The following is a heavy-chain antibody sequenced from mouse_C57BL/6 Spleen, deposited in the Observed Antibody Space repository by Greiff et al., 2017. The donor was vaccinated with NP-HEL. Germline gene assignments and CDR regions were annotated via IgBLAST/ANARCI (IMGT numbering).Heavy chain of an antibody. CDR3: ARDNSYDGGKFDY. Sequence: EVKLMESEGGLVQPGSSMKLSCTASGFTFSDYYMAWVRQVPEKGLEWVANINYDGSSTYYLDSLKSRFIISRDNAKNILYLQMSSLKSEDTATYYCARDNSYDGGKFDYWGQGTTLTVSS. V-gene: IGHV5-16*01. CDR2: INYDGSST. CDR1: GFTFSDYY. D-gene: IGHD2-12*01. J-gene: IGHJ2*01.